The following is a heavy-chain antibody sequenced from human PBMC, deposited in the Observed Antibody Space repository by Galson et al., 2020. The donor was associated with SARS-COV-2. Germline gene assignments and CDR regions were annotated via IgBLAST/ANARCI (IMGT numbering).Heavy chain of an antibody. D-gene: IGHD2-15*01. CDR2: IYYSGST. V-gene: IGHV4-39*07. Sequence: SETLSLTCTVSGGSISSSSYYWGWIRQPPGKGLEWIGSIYYSGSTYYNPSLKSRVTISVDTSKNQFSLKVSSVTAADTAVYYCARNPVAALNFDYWGQGTLVTVSS. CDR1: GGSISSSSYY. J-gene: IGHJ4*02. CDR3: ARNPVAALNFDY.